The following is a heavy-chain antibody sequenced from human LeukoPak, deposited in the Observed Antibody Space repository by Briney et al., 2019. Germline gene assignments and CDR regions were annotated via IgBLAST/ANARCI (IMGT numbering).Heavy chain of an antibody. CDR3: ARGSVIAAAGTGAYNWFDP. CDR2: INPKSGGT. D-gene: IGHD6-13*01. V-gene: IGHV1-2*02. CDR1: GYTFTGYY. Sequence: ASVKVSCKASGYTFTGYYMHWVRQAPGQGLEWMGWINPKSGGTNYAQQFQGRVAMTRDTSISTAYMELSRLRSDDTAVYYCARGSVIAAAGTGAYNWFDPWGQGTLVTVSS. J-gene: IGHJ5*02.